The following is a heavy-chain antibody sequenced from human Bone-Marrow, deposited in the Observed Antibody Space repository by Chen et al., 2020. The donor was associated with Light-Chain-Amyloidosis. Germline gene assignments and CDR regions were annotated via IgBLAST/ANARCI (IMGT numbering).Heavy chain of an antibody. CDR2: IYPDDSDA. D-gene: IGHD5-12*01. V-gene: IGHV5-51*01. CDR1: GYTFPNYW. CDR3: ARRRDGYNFDY. Sequence: EMQLEQSGPEVKKPGESLKISCKGSGYTFPNYWIGWVRQMPGKGLEWMGVIYPDDSDARYSPSFEGQVTISADKSITTAYLQWRSLKASDTAMYYCARRRDGYNFDYWGQGTLVTVS. J-gene: IGHJ4*02.